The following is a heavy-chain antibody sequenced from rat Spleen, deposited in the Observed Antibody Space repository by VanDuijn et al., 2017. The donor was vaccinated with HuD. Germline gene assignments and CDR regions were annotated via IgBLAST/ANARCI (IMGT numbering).Heavy chain of an antibody. D-gene: IGHD1-12*02. Sequence: EVQLVESGGGLVQPGRSLKLSCAASGFTFSDYNMAWIRQAPGKGLEWVASITNTGGSTYYPDSVKGRFTISRDNAKTTLYLQMDSLRSEDTATYYCARHGAGYDGTYYYFDYWGQGVMVTVSS. CDR2: ITNTGGST. CDR1: GFTFSDYN. V-gene: IGHV5-7*01. J-gene: IGHJ2*01. CDR3: ARHGAGYDGTYYYFDY.